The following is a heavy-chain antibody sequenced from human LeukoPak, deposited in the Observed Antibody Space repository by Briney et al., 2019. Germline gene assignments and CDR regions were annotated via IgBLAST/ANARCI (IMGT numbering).Heavy chain of an antibody. CDR2: ISSSSSYI. J-gene: IGHJ4*02. D-gene: IGHD5-18*01. CDR1: GFTFSSYS. Sequence: GGSLRLSCAASGFTFSSYSTNWVRQAPGKGLEWVSCISSSSSYIYYADSVKGRFTISRDNAKNSLYLQMNSLRAEDTAVYYCATSPVYSYGHPYYFDYWGQGTLVTVSS. CDR3: ATSPVYSYGHPYYFDY. V-gene: IGHV3-21*01.